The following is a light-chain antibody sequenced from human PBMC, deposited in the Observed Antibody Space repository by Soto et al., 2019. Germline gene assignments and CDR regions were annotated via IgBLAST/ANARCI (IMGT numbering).Light chain of an antibody. CDR1: SSDVGGYDY. V-gene: IGLV2-14*01. J-gene: IGLJ1*01. CDR2: EVT. CDR3: SSHTSGSTRV. Sequence: QSVLTQPASVSGSPGQSIAISCTGTSSDVGGYDYVSWYQQHPDKAPKLMIYEVTKRPSGVSNRFSGSKSGNTASLTISVFQSEDEADYYCSSHTSGSTRVFGSGTKVTV.